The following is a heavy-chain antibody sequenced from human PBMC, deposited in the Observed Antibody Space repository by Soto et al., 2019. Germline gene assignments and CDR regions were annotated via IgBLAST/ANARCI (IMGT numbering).Heavy chain of an antibody. CDR2: ISAGGGNT. V-gene: IGHV3-23*01. Sequence: EVQLLESGGGLVQPGGSLRLSCAASGFSFSTYAMSWVRQAPGKGLELVSGISAGGGNTFYADSVRGRFTISRDNSKNTLDLQMSSLRAEDTALYYCAKHSEYQLLSWFDPWGQGTLVTVSS. CDR3: AKHSEYQLLSWFDP. D-gene: IGHD2-2*01. CDR1: GFSFSTYA. J-gene: IGHJ5*02.